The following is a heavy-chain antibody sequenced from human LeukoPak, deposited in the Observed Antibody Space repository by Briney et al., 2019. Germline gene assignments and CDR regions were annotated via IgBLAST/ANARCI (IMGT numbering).Heavy chain of an antibody. Sequence: PGGSLRLSCAASGFIFTNYAMSWVRQAPGKGLECVSVISGTSDSTYYADSVKGRFTISRDNSKNTLYLQMNSLRVDDTAVYYCAKLLWRDLVWFGEGYYFGYWGQGTLVTVSS. CDR3: AKLLWRDLVWFGEGYYFGY. V-gene: IGHV3-23*01. CDR1: GFIFTNYA. J-gene: IGHJ4*02. D-gene: IGHD3-10*01. CDR2: ISGTSDST.